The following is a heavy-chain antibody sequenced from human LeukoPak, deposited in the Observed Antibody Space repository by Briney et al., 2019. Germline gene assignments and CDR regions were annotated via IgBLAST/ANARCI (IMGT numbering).Heavy chain of an antibody. CDR1: GFTFSSSV. J-gene: IGHJ3*02. D-gene: IGHD6-19*01. CDR3: AKTYSGDVFDI. CDR2: IWYDGSNK. Sequence: PGRSLRLSCAASGFTFSSSVMHWVRQAPGKGLEWVAVIWYDGSNKYFADSVKGRFTISRDNSKNTLYLQMNSLRDEDTAMYYCAKTYSGDVFDIWGQGTMVTVSS. V-gene: IGHV3-33*06.